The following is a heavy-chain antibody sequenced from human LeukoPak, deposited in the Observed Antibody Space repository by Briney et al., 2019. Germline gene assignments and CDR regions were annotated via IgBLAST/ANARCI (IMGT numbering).Heavy chain of an antibody. V-gene: IGHV3-7*01. J-gene: IGHJ4*02. Sequence: GGSLRLSCAASGFTFSSDGMSWVRQAPGKGLEWVANIKEEGGEMYYVDSVKGRFTISRDNAKNSLYLQMNSLRVEDTAVYYCASGMIEFDYWGQGTLVTVSS. CDR2: IKEEGGEM. CDR1: GFTFSSDG. CDR3: ASGMIEFDY. D-gene: IGHD1-14*01.